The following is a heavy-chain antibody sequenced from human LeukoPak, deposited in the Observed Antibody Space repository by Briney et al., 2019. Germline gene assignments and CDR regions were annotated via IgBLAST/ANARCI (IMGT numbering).Heavy chain of an antibody. CDR1: GFTFSSYA. V-gene: IGHV3-23*01. CDR3: ARTRSCSSTSCYVDY. J-gene: IGHJ4*02. D-gene: IGHD2-2*01. Sequence: GGSLRLSCAASGFTFSSYAMSWVRQAPGTGLEWVSGISGSGESTYYADSVKGRFTISRDNSKNTLYLQMNSLRAEDTAVYYCARTRSCSSTSCYVDYRGQGTLVTVSS. CDR2: ISGSGEST.